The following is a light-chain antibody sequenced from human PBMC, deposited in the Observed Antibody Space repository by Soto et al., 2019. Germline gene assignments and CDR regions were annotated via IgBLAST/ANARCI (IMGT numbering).Light chain of an antibody. CDR2: GAS. CDR1: QSVGSGF. J-gene: IGKJ4*01. CDR3: QQYGSSPLT. V-gene: IGKV3-20*01. Sequence: EIVLTQSPATLSVSPGERATLSCRASQSVGSGFLAWYQQTRGQAPRLLIYGASTRATGIPDRFSGSGSGTDFTLTISRLEPEDFAVYYCQQYGSSPLTFGGGTKADIK.